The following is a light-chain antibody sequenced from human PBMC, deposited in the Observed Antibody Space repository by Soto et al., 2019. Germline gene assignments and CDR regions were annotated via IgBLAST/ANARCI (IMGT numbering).Light chain of an antibody. CDR2: GDN. V-gene: IGLV1-40*01. Sequence: QAVVTQLPSVSGAPGQRITIFCTGSSSNIGARYDVHWYRQLPGAAPKLLLFGDNNRPSGVPDRFSGSKSGTSASLAITGLQADDEADYYCQSYDSSLNRVFGTGTKLTVL. CDR3: QSYDSSLNRV. J-gene: IGLJ1*01. CDR1: SSNIGARYD.